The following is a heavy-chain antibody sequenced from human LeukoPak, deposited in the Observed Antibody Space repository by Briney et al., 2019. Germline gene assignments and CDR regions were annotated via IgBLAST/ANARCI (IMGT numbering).Heavy chain of an antibody. V-gene: IGHV3-48*04. D-gene: IGHD3-10*01. J-gene: IGHJ6*02. CDR3: ARRGVLWFGELFYYGMDV. CDR1: GFTFSSYS. CDR2: ISSSSSTI. Sequence: GGSLRLSCAASGFTFSSYSMNWVRQAPGKGLEWVSYISSSSSTIYYADSVKGRFTISRNNAKNSLYLQMNSLRAEDTAVYYCARRGVLWFGELFYYGMDVWGQGTTVTVSS.